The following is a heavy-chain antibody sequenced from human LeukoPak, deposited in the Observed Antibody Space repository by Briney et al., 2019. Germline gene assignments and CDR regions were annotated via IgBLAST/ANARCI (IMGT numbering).Heavy chain of an antibody. V-gene: IGHV1-3*01. CDR3: ARGVVVVPAAVTGMDV. Sequence: GESLKISCKGSGYSFSSYWIGWVRQAPGQRLEWMGWINAGNGNTKYSQKFQGRVTITRDTPASTAYMELSSLRSEDTAVYYCARGVVVVPAAVTGMDVWGQGTTVTVSS. D-gene: IGHD2-2*01. J-gene: IGHJ6*02. CDR2: INAGNGNT. CDR1: GYSFSSYW.